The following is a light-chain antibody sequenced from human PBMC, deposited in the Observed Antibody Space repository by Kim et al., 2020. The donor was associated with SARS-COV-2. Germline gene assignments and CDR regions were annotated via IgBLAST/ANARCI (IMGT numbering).Light chain of an antibody. J-gene: IGLJ3*02. CDR1: SSNIGAGYD. CDR3: QSYDSSLSAWV. V-gene: IGLV1-40*01. Sequence: QRVPISCTGSSSNIGAGYDVHWYQQLPGTAPKLLIYGNSNRPSGVPDRFSGSKSGTSASLAITGLQAEDEADYYCQSYDSSLSAWVFGGGTQLTVL. CDR2: GNS.